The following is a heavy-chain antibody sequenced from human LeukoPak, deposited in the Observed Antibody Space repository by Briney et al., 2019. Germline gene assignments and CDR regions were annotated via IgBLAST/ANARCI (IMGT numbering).Heavy chain of an antibody. CDR3: VTSYCSGGSCYSASGY. CDR1: GFTFSSYW. CDR2: INSDGSST. D-gene: IGHD2-15*01. V-gene: IGHV3-74*01. J-gene: IGHJ4*02. Sequence: GGSQRLPCAASGFTFSSYWMHWVRQAPGEGLVWVSRINSDGSSTSYADCVKGRFTISRDNAKNTLYLQMNSLRAEDSAVYYCVTSYCSGGSCYSASGYWGQGTLVTVSS.